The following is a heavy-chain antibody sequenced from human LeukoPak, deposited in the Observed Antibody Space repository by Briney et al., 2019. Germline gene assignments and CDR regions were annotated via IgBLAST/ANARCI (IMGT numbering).Heavy chain of an antibody. CDR2: ISGRGDTT. D-gene: IGHD4-23*01. CDR1: GFTFISYG. Sequence: GGSLRLSCAASGFTFISYGMNWVRQAPGKGLEWVSAISGRGDTTYYADSVKGRFTISRDNSKNTVYLQMNSLRAEQDTAVYYCAKDRHGGNSGPYYFDYWGQGTLVTVSS. J-gene: IGHJ4*02. CDR3: AKDRHGGNSGPYYFDY. V-gene: IGHV3-23*01.